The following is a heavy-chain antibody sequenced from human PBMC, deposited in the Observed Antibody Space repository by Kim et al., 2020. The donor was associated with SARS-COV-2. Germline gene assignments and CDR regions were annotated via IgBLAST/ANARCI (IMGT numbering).Heavy chain of an antibody. D-gene: IGHD1-26*01. J-gene: IGHJ6*02. Sequence: VKGRFTISRDNSKNTLYLQMNSLRAEDAAVYYCARDPYSGSYYYYYGMDVWGQGTTVTVSS. V-gene: IGHV3-30*01. CDR3: ARDPYSGSYYYYYGMDV.